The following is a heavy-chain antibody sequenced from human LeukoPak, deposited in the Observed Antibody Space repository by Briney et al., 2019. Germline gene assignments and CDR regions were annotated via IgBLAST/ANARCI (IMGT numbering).Heavy chain of an antibody. Sequence: SETLSLTCTVSGGPISSSSYYWGWIRQPPGKGLEWIGSIYYNGNTYYNPSLKSRVTISVDTSKNQFSLKLSSVTAADTAVYYCARDSSSWYTVYYFDYWGQGSLVTVSS. CDR1: GGPISSSSYY. CDR2: IYYNGNT. D-gene: IGHD6-13*01. V-gene: IGHV4-39*07. J-gene: IGHJ4*02. CDR3: ARDSSSWYTVYYFDY.